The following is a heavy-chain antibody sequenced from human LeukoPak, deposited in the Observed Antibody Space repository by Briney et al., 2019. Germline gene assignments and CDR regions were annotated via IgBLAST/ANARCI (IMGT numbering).Heavy chain of an antibody. J-gene: IGHJ3*02. V-gene: IGHV3-11*05. CDR2: ISSSRSYT. D-gene: IGHD6-13*01. Sequence: GGSLRLSCVDPRYSFSDYYISWIRQAPGKGLEWVSYISSSRSYTNYADSVKGRFTISTDNDKKSLYLQMNSLRAEDTAVYYCARDSRAFDIWGQGTMVTVSS. CDR1: RYSFSDYY. CDR3: ARDSRAFDI.